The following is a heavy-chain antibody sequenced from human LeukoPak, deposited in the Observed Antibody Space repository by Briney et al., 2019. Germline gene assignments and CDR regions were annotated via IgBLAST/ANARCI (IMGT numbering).Heavy chain of an antibody. CDR2: IYYSATT. D-gene: IGHD6-13*01. Sequence: SETLSLTCTVSGGSISSYYWSWIRQPPGKGLEWVGYIYYSATTNYNPSLKSRVPISVYTSKNQFSLKLSSVTAADPAVYYCARGVYIAAAQYGYWGQGTLVSVSS. CDR3: ARGVYIAAAQYGY. CDR1: GGSISSYY. V-gene: IGHV4-59*01. J-gene: IGHJ4*02.